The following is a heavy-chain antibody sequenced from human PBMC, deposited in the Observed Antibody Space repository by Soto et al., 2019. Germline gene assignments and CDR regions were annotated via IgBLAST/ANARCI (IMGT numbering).Heavy chain of an antibody. CDR2: IDYSGTA. V-gene: IGHV4-39*01. Sequence: SETLSLTCPVSDGYISFSNVFWGWVRQPPGKGLEWIGNIDYSGTAYFNPSLGTRVTFPVDTSKNQFSLTLYSVTAADTAVYYCARTTGRHLDCWGQGILVTVSS. J-gene: IGHJ4*02. D-gene: IGHD4-4*01. CDR3: ARTTGRHLDC. CDR1: DGYISFSNVF.